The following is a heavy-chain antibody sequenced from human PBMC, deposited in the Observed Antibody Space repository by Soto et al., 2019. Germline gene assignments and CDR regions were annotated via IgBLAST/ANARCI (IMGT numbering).Heavy chain of an antibody. CDR3: ARGSGNPFDY. Sequence: SETLSLTCSVSGGSMNTYYWSWIRQPPGKGLEWIGYIYSSGSTNYKLSLKSRVVFSVDTSKNQFSLKLSSVTAADTAVYYCARGSGNPFDYWGHGTLVTVSS. J-gene: IGHJ4*01. V-gene: IGHV4-59*01. CDR1: GGSMNTYY. CDR2: IYSSGST. D-gene: IGHD2-15*01.